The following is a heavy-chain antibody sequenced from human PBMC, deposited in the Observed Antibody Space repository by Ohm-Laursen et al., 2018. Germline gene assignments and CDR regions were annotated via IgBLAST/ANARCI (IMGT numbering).Heavy chain of an antibody. Sequence: ESLRISCKGSGYIFNNYWIGWVRQTPGKGLEWMGIIYPGDSDTRYSPSFQGQVTMSADKSISTAYLQWSSLKASDTAMYYCAQAANAGIAVAADYWGQGTLVTVSS. J-gene: IGHJ4*02. CDR2: IYPGDSDT. CDR1: GYIFNNYW. D-gene: IGHD6-19*01. CDR3: AQAANAGIAVAADY. V-gene: IGHV5-51*01.